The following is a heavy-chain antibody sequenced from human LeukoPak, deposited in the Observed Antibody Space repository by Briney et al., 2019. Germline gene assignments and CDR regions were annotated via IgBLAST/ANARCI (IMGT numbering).Heavy chain of an antibody. CDR2: ISSSSSYI. CDR1: GFTFSSYS. V-gene: IGHV3-21*01. D-gene: IGHD6-19*01. CDR3: ARDYSLIAVAGTDDAFDI. J-gene: IGHJ3*02. Sequence: PGGSLRLSCAASGFTFSSYSMNWVRQAPGKGLEWVSSISSSSSYIYYADSVKGRFTISRDNAKNSLYLQMNSLRAEDTAVYYCARDYSLIAVAGTDDAFDIWGQGTMVTVSS.